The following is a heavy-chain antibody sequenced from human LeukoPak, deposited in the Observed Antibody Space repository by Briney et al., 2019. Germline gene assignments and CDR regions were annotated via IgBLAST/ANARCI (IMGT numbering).Heavy chain of an antibody. CDR1: GFTFGSYW. D-gene: IGHD3-22*01. V-gene: IGHV3-7*01. CDR2: IKQDGSEK. J-gene: IGHJ4*02. Sequence: GGSLRLSCAASGFTFGSYWMSWVRQAPGKGLEWVANIKQDGSEKYYVDSVKGRFTISRDNAKNSLYLQMNSLRAEDTAVYYCARDHSSGYYGYWGQGTLVTVSS. CDR3: ARDHSSGYYGY.